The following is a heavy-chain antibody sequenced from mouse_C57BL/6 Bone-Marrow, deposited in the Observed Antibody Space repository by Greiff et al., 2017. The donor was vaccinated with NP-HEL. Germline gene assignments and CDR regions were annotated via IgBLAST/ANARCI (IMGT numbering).Heavy chain of an antibody. CDR3: AREGYGSSFYFDY. CDR2: ISYDGSN. D-gene: IGHD1-1*01. J-gene: IGHJ2*01. CDR1: GYSITSGYS. V-gene: IGHV3-6*01. Sequence: VQLKESGPGLVKPSQSLSLTCSVTGYSITSGYSWNWIRQFPGNKLEWMGYISYDGSNKYNPSLKNRISITRDTSKNQFILKMKSVTTEDTDTYYCAREGYGSSFYFDYWGQGTTLTVSS.